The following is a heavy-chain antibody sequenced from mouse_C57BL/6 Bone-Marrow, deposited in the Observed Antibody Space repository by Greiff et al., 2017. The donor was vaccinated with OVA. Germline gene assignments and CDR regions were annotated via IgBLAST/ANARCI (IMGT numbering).Heavy chain of an antibody. Sequence: QVQLQQSGAELVKPGASVKISCKASGYAFSNYWMNWVKQRPGKGLEWIGQIYPGDGDTNYNGKFKGKASLTADKSSSTGYIQLSSLTSEDSAVYYCATTTGFDYWGQGTTLTVSS. CDR2: IYPGDGDT. D-gene: IGHD2-12*01. CDR3: ATTTGFDY. J-gene: IGHJ2*01. CDR1: GYAFSNYW. V-gene: IGHV1-80*01.